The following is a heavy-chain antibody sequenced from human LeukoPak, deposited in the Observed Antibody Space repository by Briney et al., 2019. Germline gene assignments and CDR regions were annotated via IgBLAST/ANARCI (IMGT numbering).Heavy chain of an antibody. CDR1: GYSFTSYW. J-gene: IGHJ5*02. D-gene: IGHD6-6*01. CDR3: ARRRGPFIAARPGWFDP. CDR2: IYPGDSDT. V-gene: IGHV5-51*01. Sequence: GESLKISCKGSGYSFTSYWIGWVRQMPGKGLEWMGIIYPGDSDTRYSPSFQGQVTISADKSISTAYLQWSSLKASGTAMYYCARRRGPFIAARPGWFDPWGQGTLVTVSS.